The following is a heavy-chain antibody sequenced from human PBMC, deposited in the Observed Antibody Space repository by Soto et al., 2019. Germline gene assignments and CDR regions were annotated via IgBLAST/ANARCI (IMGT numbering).Heavy chain of an antibody. CDR2: IVPLLGTT. V-gene: IGHV1-69*06. Sequence: QVQLVQSGAEVGKPGSSVKVSCQASGGTFSNYAINWVRQAPGQGLEWMGAIVPLLGTTNYAQKFQGRVTFTADKSTTTAYMELSGLRSEDTAMSYCARSTLVAGRAHYFDYWGQGTLVTVSS. D-gene: IGHD6-19*01. J-gene: IGHJ4*02. CDR1: GGTFSNYA. CDR3: ARSTLVAGRAHYFDY.